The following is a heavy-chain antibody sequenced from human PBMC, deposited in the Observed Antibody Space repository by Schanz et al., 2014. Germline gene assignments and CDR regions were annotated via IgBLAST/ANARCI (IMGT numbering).Heavy chain of an antibody. J-gene: IGHJ4*02. D-gene: IGHD3-22*01. V-gene: IGHV3-23*04. Sequence: EVQLVESGGGLVQPGGSLRLSCAASGFTFSDHYMDWVRQAPGKGLEWVSGFIVDSGNTYYAGSVKGRFSISRDNSKNTLYLQMNSLRAEDTAVYYCAKDPSHGDYDYYFDYWGQGTLVTVSS. CDR1: GFTFSDHY. CDR3: AKDPSHGDYDYYFDY. CDR2: FIVDSGNT.